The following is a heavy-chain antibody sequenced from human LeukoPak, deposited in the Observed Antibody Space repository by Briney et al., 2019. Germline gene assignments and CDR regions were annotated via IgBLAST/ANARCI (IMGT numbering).Heavy chain of an antibody. D-gene: IGHD3-3*01. V-gene: IGHV4-59*01. Sequence: SETLSLTCNVSGGSINRYFWSWIRQPPGKGLEWIGYIYHSGSTKYNPSLMSRVTMSIDTSKNQLSLNLSSVTAADTAVYYCARERHDLWSACHFDSWGLGTLVIVSS. CDR1: GGSINRYF. CDR3: ARERHDLWSACHFDS. CDR2: IYHSGST. J-gene: IGHJ4*02.